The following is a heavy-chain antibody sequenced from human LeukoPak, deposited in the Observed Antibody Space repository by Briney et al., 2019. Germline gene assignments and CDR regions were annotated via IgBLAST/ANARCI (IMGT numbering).Heavy chain of an antibody. CDR1: GFTFSSYA. D-gene: IGHD3-22*01. CDR3: ARLPRSDFYDCSGYFIYYFDY. CDR2: IYYSGST. V-gene: IGHV4-39*01. Sequence: GSLRLSCAASGFTFSSYAMSWIRQPPGKGLEWIGSIYYSGSTYYNPSLKSRVTISVDTSKNQFSLKLSSVTAADTAVYYCARLPRSDFYDCSGYFIYYFDYWGQGTLVTVSS. J-gene: IGHJ4*02.